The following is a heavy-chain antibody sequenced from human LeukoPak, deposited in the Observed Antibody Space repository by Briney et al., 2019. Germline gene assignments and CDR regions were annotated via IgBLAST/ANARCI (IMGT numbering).Heavy chain of an antibody. V-gene: IGHV3-30*01. CDR1: GFTFSSYA. Sequence: SGGSLRLSCAASGFTFSSYAMHWVRQAPGRGLEWVAVISYDGSNKYYADSVKGRFTISRDNSKNTPYLQMNSLRAEDTAVYYCARDPWYGSGSYYNLGYFDYWGQGTLVTVSS. CDR2: ISYDGSNK. J-gene: IGHJ4*02. CDR3: ARDPWYGSGSYYNLGYFDY. D-gene: IGHD3-10*01.